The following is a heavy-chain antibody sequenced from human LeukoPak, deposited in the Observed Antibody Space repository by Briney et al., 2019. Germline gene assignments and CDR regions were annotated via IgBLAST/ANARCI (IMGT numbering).Heavy chain of an antibody. V-gene: IGHV3-48*03. CDR2: ISSSGSTI. CDR1: GFTFSSYE. D-gene: IGHD3-10*02. Sequence: GGSLRFSCAASGFTFSSYELNWVRQAPGKGLEWVSYISSSGSTIYYADSVKGRFTISRDNAKNSLYLQMNSLRAEVTAVYYCAELGITMIGGVWGKGTTVTISS. J-gene: IGHJ6*04. CDR3: AELGITMIGGV.